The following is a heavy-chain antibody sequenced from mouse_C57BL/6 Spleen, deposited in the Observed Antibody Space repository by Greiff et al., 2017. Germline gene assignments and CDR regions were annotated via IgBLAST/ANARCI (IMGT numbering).Heavy chain of an antibody. V-gene: IGHV1-69*01. J-gene: IGHJ4*01. CDR2: IDPSDSYT. D-gene: IGHD2-1*01. Sequence: QVHVKQPGAELVMPGASVKLSCKASGYTFTSYWMHWVKQRPGQGLEWIGEIDPSDSYTNYNQKFKGKSTLTVDKSSSTAYMQLSSLTSEDSAVYYCARGGNYPYYAMDYWGQGTSVTVSS. CDR3: ARGGNYPYYAMDY. CDR1: GYTFTSYW.